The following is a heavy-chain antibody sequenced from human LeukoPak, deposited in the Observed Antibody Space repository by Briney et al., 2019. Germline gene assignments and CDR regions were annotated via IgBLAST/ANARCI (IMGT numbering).Heavy chain of an antibody. J-gene: IGHJ4*02. D-gene: IGHD3/OR15-3a*01. V-gene: IGHV3-23*01. CDR1: GFTFSTYA. CDR3: ARVSDWLLSAIDY. Sequence: GSLRLSCAASGFTFSTYAMTWVRQAPGKGLAWVSAISGSGGSTYYADSVKGQFTISRDNAKNSLYLQMNSLRAEDTAVYYCARVSDWLLSAIDYWGQGTLVTVSS. CDR2: ISGSGGST.